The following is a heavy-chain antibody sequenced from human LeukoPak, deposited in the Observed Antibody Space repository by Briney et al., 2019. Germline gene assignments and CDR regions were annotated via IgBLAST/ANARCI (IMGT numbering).Heavy chain of an antibody. Sequence: KSGGSLRLSCAASGFTFSSYWMSWVRQALGKGLEWVSSISSSSSYIYYADSVKGRFTISRDNAKNSLYLQMNSLRAEDTAVYYCARDEDGSWGSDYWGQGTLVTVSS. D-gene: IGHD1-26*01. V-gene: IGHV3-21*01. CDR1: GFTFSSYW. J-gene: IGHJ4*02. CDR2: ISSSSSYI. CDR3: ARDEDGSWGSDY.